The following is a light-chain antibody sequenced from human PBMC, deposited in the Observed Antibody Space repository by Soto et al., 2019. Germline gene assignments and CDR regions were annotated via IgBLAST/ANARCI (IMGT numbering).Light chain of an antibody. Sequence: DIQMTQSPSSLSASVGDRVTITCRASQGISSSLAWYQHKPGKVPELLIYAASTLHSVVPSRFSGSGSGTDFTLTISSLQPEDIATYYCQEYYSPPFTFGPGTKVNCK. CDR2: AAS. V-gene: IGKV1-27*01. CDR1: QGISSS. CDR3: QEYYSPPFT. J-gene: IGKJ3*01.